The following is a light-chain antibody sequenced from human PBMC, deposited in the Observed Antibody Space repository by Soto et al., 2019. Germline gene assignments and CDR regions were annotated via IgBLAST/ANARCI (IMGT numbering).Light chain of an antibody. J-gene: IGKJ2*01. CDR1: QNISPW. Sequence: DIQMTQSPSTLSASVGDRVTITCRASQNISPWLAWFQQKPGKAPKLLIYDGYTLESGVPSRFSGSGSGTEFTLTIGSLQPDDLANYYCQQYDTYFRYTFGQGTKVDIK. V-gene: IGKV1-5*01. CDR3: QQYDTYFRYT. CDR2: DGY.